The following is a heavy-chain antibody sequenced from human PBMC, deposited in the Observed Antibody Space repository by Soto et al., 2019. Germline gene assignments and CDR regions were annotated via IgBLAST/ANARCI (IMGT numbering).Heavy chain of an antibody. CDR1: GFTFSSYS. Sequence: GGSLRLSCAASGFTFSSYSMNWVRQAPGKGLEWVSSISSSSSYIYYADSVKGRFTISRDNAKNSLYLQMNSLRAEDTAVYYCARERYCSGGSCQTTTYYLDYWGQGTLVTSPQ. CDR3: ARERYCSGGSCQTTTYYLDY. V-gene: IGHV3-21*01. J-gene: IGHJ4*02. CDR2: ISSSSSYI. D-gene: IGHD2-15*01.